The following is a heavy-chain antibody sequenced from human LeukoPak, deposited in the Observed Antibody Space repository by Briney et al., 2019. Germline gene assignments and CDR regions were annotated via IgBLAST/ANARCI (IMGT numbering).Heavy chain of an antibody. D-gene: IGHD5-18*01. Sequence: SVKVSCKAFGGTFSSHTITWVRQAPGQGLEWMGRIIPVLNITTYAQKFQGSVTITADTSTSTVCMELSSLRSEETAVYYCARDQGLTAPPPYGLDVWGQGTTVIVSS. CDR1: GGTFSSHT. V-gene: IGHV1-69*04. CDR3: ARDQGLTAPPPYGLDV. J-gene: IGHJ6*02. CDR2: IIPVLNIT.